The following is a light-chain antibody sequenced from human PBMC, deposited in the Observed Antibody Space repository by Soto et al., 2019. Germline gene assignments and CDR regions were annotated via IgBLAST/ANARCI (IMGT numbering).Light chain of an antibody. CDR2: DAS. CDR1: QSISNW. V-gene: IGKV1-5*01. Sequence: DIQMTQSPSTLSSSLGDRVTITCRASQSISNWLAWYQQKPGKAPKLLIYDASSLESGVPSRFSGSGSGTEFTLTISSLQTEDFTTYYCQQYYSYSPLTFGGGTKVDIK. CDR3: QQYYSYSPLT. J-gene: IGKJ4*01.